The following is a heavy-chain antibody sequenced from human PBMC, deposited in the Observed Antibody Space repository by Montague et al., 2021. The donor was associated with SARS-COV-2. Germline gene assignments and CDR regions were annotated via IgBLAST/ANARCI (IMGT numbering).Heavy chain of an antibody. Sequence: SETLSLTCAVSGGSFSSYYWSWIPQPPGKGLEWIEEINHIGSPNSNPSLRSGVTFSVDTSKNQFSLKLNSVTVADTAVYYCARLAYCGADCFSGWEIFFDSWGQGTLVTVSS. CDR1: GGSFSSYY. CDR2: INHIGSP. D-gene: IGHD2-21*02. V-gene: IGHV4-34*01. J-gene: IGHJ4*02. CDR3: ARLAYCGADCFSGWEIFFDS.